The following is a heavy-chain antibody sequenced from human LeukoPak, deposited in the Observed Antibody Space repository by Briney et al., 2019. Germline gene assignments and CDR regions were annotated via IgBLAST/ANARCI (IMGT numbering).Heavy chain of an antibody. D-gene: IGHD1-26*01. CDR2: IYYSGSS. J-gene: IGHJ2*01. CDR1: GGSISSYY. Sequence: SETLSLTCTVSGGSISSYYWSWIRQPPGKGLECVGYIYYSGSSNYNPSLKSRVTMSVDTSKNQFSLILNSVTAADAAVYYCARDGREATGGKNWYFDLWGRGTLVTVSS. V-gene: IGHV4-59*01. CDR3: ARDGREATGGKNWYFDL.